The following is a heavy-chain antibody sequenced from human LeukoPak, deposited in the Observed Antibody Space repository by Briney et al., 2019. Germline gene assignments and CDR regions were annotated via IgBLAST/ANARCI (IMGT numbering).Heavy chain of an antibody. CDR3: ARDPPGPYGGPFDY. J-gene: IGHJ4*02. V-gene: IGHV4-59*01. Sequence: PSETLSLTCTVSGGSISSYYWSWIRQPPGKGLEWIGYIYYSGSTNYNPSLKSRVTISVDTSKNQFSLKLSSVTAADTAVYYFARDPPGPYGGPFDYWGQGTLVTVSS. CDR2: IYYSGST. D-gene: IGHD4/OR15-4a*01. CDR1: GGSISSYY.